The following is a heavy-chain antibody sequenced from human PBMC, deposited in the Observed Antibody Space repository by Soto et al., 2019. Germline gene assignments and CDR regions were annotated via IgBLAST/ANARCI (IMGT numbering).Heavy chain of an antibody. D-gene: IGHD3-16*02. Sequence: EVQLLESGGGLVQPGGSLRLSCAASGFTFSSYAMSWVRQAPGKGLEWVSAISGSGGSTYYADSVKGRFTISRDNSKNTLYLQMNILSAEDTAVYYCRRSPDRYYYYMDVWGKGTTVTVSS. J-gene: IGHJ6*03. CDR2: ISGSGGST. CDR1: GFTFSSYA. CDR3: RRSPDRYYYYMDV. V-gene: IGHV3-23*01.